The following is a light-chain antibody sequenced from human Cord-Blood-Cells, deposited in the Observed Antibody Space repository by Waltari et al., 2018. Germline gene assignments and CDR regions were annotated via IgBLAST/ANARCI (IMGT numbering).Light chain of an antibody. V-gene: IGKV4-1*01. J-gene: IGKJ2*01. CDR1: QSVLYSSNNKNY. Sequence: DIVMTQSPDSLAVSLGERATINCKSSQSVLYSSNNKNYLAWYQQKPEQPPKLLIYWASTRQSGVPDRFRGSGSGIDFTLTISSLQAGDVTVYYCQQYYSTPHTFGQGPKLEIK. CDR2: WAS. CDR3: QQYYSTPHT.